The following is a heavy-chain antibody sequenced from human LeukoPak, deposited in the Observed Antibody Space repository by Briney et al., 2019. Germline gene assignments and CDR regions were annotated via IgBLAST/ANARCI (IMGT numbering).Heavy chain of an antibody. Sequence: PSETLSLTCTVSGGSISGYYWSWIRQPPGKGLEWIGYIYYSGSTNYNPSLKSRVTISVDTSKNQFSLKLSSVTAADTAVYYCASATPGGNFDYWGQGTLVTVSS. CDR3: ASATPGGNFDY. J-gene: IGHJ4*02. CDR2: IYYSGST. D-gene: IGHD4-23*01. CDR1: GGSISGYY. V-gene: IGHV4-59*01.